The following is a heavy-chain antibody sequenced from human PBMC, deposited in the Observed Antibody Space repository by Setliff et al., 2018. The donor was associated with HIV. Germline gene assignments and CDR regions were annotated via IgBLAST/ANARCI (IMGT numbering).Heavy chain of an antibody. D-gene: IGHD6-13*01. CDR2: ISSSGKTV. CDR1: GFIFSDYE. J-gene: IGHJ4*02. Sequence: GGSLRLSCAASGFIFSDYEMNWVRQAPGRGLEWVSYISSSGKTVYHSDSVKGRFTISRDNTKNSLYLQMNSLIPEDTATYYCARYSSSWHTFDYWGQGSLVTVSS. V-gene: IGHV3-48*03. CDR3: ARYSSSWHTFDY.